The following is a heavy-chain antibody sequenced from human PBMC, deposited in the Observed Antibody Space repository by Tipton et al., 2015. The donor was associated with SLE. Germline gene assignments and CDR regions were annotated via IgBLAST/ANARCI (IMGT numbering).Heavy chain of an antibody. CDR1: GGSISSGSYY. CDR2: IYTSGST. CDR3: ARSFDAFDI. Sequence: LRLSCTVSGGSISSGSYYWSWIRQPAGKGLEWIGRIYTSGSTNYNPSLKSRVTISVDTPKNQFSLKLSSVTAADTAVYYCARSFDAFDIWSQGTMVTVSS. V-gene: IGHV4-61*02. J-gene: IGHJ3*02.